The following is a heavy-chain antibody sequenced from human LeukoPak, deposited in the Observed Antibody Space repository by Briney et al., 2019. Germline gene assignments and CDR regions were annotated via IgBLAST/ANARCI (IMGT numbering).Heavy chain of an antibody. V-gene: IGHV4-59*08. Sequence: SETLSLTCTVSGGSIGRDYWTWIRQPSGKGLEYIGYIYYNGATNYNPSLTSRVTISVDTSKTQFSPKLSSVTAADTAVYFCAKYGNSGWVIDSWGQGTLVTVSS. CDR2: IYYNGAT. CDR1: GGSIGRDY. J-gene: IGHJ4*02. CDR3: AKYGNSGWVIDS. D-gene: IGHD6-19*01.